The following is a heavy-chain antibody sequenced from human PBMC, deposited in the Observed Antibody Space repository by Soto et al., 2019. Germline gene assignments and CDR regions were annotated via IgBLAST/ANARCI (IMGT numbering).Heavy chain of an antibody. J-gene: IGHJ2*01. V-gene: IGHV3-23*01. Sequence: EVQLLESGGGLAQPGGSLRLSCAASGFTFSNHGMTWVRQAPGKGLEWVSSVSADGYTTYYADFVRGRLTISRDNSGDTVYVRMNNLRAEDTALYYCAREASVPSFGEFWFFDLWGRGTQVTVSS. CDR3: AREASVPSFGEFWFFDL. D-gene: IGHD3-10*01. CDR2: VSADGYTT. CDR1: GFTFSNHG.